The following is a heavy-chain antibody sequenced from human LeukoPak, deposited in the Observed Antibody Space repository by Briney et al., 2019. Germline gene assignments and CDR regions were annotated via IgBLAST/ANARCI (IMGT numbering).Heavy chain of an antibody. V-gene: IGHV4-34*01. CDR3: ARANPLIAAEDY. CDR1: GGSFSGYY. CDR2: INHSGST. D-gene: IGHD6-25*01. Sequence: SETLSLTCAVYGGSFSGYYWSWIRQPPGKGLEWIGEINHSGSTNYNPSLKSRVTISVDTSKNQFSLKVSSVTAADTAMYYCARANPLIAAEDYWGQGTLVTVSS. J-gene: IGHJ4*02.